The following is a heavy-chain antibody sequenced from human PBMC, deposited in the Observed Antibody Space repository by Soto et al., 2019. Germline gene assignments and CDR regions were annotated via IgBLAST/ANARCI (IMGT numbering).Heavy chain of an antibody. Sequence: QVQLQESGPGLVKPSQTLSLTCTVSGGSISSGGYYWSWIRQHPGKGLEWIGYIYYSGSTYYNPSLKSRVTISVDTSKNQFSLQLSSVTAADTAVYYCARGVVELTNWFDPWGQGTLVTVSS. CDR3: ARGVVELTNWFDP. CDR1: GGSISSGGYY. D-gene: IGHD3-22*01. CDR2: IYYSGST. J-gene: IGHJ5*02. V-gene: IGHV4-31*03.